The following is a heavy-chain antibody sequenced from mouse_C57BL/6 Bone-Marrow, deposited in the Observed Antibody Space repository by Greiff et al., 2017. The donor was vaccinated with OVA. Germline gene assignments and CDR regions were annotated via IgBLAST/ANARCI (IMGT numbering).Heavy chain of an antibody. D-gene: IGHD2-5*01. Sequence: QVQLKQPGAELVKPGASVKLSCKASGYTFTSYWMHWVKQRPGQGLEWIGMIHPNSGSTNYNEKFKSKATLTVDKSSSTAYMQLSSLTSEDSAVYYCAREDHSNLAYWGQGTLVTVSA. CDR2: IHPNSGST. J-gene: IGHJ3*01. CDR1: GYTFTSYW. V-gene: IGHV1-64*01. CDR3: AREDHSNLAY.